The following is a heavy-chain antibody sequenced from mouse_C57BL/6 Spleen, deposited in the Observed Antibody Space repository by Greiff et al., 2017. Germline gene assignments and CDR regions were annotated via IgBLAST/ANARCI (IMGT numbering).Heavy chain of an antibody. CDR2: ISDGGSYT. Sequence: EVKVVESGGGLVKPGGSLKLSCAASGFTFSSYAMSWVRQTPEKRLEWVATISDGGSYTYYPDNVKGRFTISRDNAKNNLYLQMSHLKSEDTAMYYCAREGYYGSSHAMDYWGQGTSVTVSS. CDR1: GFTFSSYA. D-gene: IGHD1-1*01. V-gene: IGHV5-4*01. CDR3: AREGYYGSSHAMDY. J-gene: IGHJ4*01.